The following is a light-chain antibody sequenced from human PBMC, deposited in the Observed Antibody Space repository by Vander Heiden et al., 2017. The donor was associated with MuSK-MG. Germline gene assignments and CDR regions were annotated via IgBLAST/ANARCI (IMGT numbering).Light chain of an antibody. Sequence: DIVMTQSPDSLAVSLGERATINCKSSQSVLYSSNNKNNLAWYQQKPGQPPKLLIYWASTRESGVPDRFSGSGSGTDFTLTISSLQTEDVAVYYYHQYRSTPRTFGPGTKVVIK. V-gene: IGKV4-1*01. CDR3: HQYRSTPRT. CDR2: WAS. J-gene: IGKJ3*01. CDR1: QSVLYSSNNKNN.